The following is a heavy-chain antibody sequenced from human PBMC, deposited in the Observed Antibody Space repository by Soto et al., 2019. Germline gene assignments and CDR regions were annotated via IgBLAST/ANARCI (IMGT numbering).Heavy chain of an antibody. CDR1: GFTFSSYS. CDR3: ARDPVGDPPLVQLPDNYFDY. CDR2: ISSSSSTI. V-gene: IGHV3-48*01. J-gene: IGHJ4*02. D-gene: IGHD2-2*01. Sequence: GGSLRLSCAASGFTFSSYSMNWVRQAPGKGLEWVSYISSSSSTIYYADSVKGRFTISRDNAKNSLYLQMNSLRAEDTAVYYCARDPVGDPPLVQLPDNYFDYWGQGTLVTVSS.